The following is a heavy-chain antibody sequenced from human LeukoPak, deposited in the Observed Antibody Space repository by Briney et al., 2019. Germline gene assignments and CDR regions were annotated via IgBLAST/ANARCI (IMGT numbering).Heavy chain of an antibody. CDR1: GGSFSGYY. J-gene: IGHJ4*02. CDR2: INHSGST. Sequence: SETLSLTCAVYGGSFSGYYWSWIRQPPGKGLEWIGEINHSGSTNYNPSLKSRVTISVDTSKNQFSLKLSSVTAADTAVYYCARFVRDGYNRVVDYWGQGTLVTVSS. V-gene: IGHV4-34*01. CDR3: ARFVRDGYNRVVDY. D-gene: IGHD5-24*01.